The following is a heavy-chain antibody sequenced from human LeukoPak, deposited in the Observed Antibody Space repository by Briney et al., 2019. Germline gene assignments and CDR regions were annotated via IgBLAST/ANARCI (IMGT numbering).Heavy chain of an antibody. CDR1: GFTFSSYG. CDR2: IRYDGSDK. J-gene: IGHJ4*02. Sequence: GGSLRLSCAASGFTFSSYGMHWVRQAPGKGLEWVAFIRYDGSDKYYADSVKGRFTISRDNSKNTLYLQMNSLRAEDTAAYYCANLPIRGSGSYYTDYWGQATLVTVSS. CDR3: ANLPIRGSGSYYTDY. V-gene: IGHV3-30*02. D-gene: IGHD3-10*01.